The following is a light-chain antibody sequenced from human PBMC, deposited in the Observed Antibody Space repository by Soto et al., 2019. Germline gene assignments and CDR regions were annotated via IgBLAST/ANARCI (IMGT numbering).Light chain of an antibody. CDR1: QSISSW. Sequence: DIQMTQSPSTLSASVGDRVTITCRASQSISSWLAWYQQKPGKAPKLLIYQASILESAVPSRFSGSGSGTEFTLTISSLQPDDFVTYYCQQYNTYSVTFGQRTKVEIK. CDR3: QQYNTYSVT. CDR2: QAS. J-gene: IGKJ1*01. V-gene: IGKV1-5*03.